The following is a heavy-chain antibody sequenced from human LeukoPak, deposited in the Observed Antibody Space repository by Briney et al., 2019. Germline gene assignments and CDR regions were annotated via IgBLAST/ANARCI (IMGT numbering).Heavy chain of an antibody. CDR3: ARTSYYSSGWYGGFDY. Sequence: ASVKVSCKASGYTFTSYAMHWVRQAPGQRLEWMGWINAGNGNTKYSQKFQGRVTITRDTSASTAYMELSSLRSEDTAVYYCARTSYYSSGWYGGFDYWGQGTLVTVSS. CDR1: GYTFTSYA. CDR2: INAGNGNT. V-gene: IGHV1-3*01. D-gene: IGHD6-19*01. J-gene: IGHJ4*02.